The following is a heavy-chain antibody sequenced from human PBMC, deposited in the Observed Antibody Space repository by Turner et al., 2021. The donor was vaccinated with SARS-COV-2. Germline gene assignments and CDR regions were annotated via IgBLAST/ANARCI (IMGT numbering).Heavy chain of an antibody. Sequence: QVQLVQSGAEVKKPGASVKVSCKASGYTFTNYYMQWVRQAPGQGLEWMGIINPSGGSTGYAQKFQGRVTMTRDTSTSTVYMEMSSLRSEDTAVYYCAKDLERWEVLFTADYYGMDVWGQGTTVTVSS. V-gene: IGHV1-46*01. CDR1: GYTFTNYY. D-gene: IGHD1-26*01. J-gene: IGHJ6*02. CDR2: INPSGGST. CDR3: AKDLERWEVLFTADYYGMDV.